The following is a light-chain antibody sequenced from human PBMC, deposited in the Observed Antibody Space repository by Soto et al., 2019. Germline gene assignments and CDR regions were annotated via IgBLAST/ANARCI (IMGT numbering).Light chain of an antibody. CDR2: GAS. CDR3: QQYNNWPYT. CDR1: QSVSSN. V-gene: IGKV3-15*01. Sequence: IVMTQSPATLSVSPGERATLSSRASQSVSSNLAWYQQRPGQAPRLLIYGASTRATGIPARFSGSGSGTEFTLTISSLQSEDFAVYYCQQYNNWPYTFGQGTKLEIK. J-gene: IGKJ2*01.